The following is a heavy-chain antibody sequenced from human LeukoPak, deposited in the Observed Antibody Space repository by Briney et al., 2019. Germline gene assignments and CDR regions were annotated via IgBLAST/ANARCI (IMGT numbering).Heavy chain of an antibody. CDR3: ARVTSGLSWFDP. CDR1: RYTFTSYY. D-gene: IGHD3-10*01. V-gene: IGHV1-46*01. CDR2: INPGGGST. J-gene: IGHJ5*02. Sequence: ASVNDSFKASRYTFTSYYVHWVRQAPGQGVEWMGIINPGGGSTSYAPKFQGRVTMTRDRSTTTVDMELSSLRYEDTAVYYCARVTSGLSWFDPWGQGTLVTVSS.